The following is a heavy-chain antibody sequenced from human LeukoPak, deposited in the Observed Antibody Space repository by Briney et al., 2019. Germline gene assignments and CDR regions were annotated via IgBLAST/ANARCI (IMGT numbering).Heavy chain of an antibody. CDR1: GGSISTYH. Sequence: PSETLSLTCTVSGGSISTYHWSWIRQPPGKGLEWIGYIYYTGSTSYNPSLMNRVTMSVDTSKNQFSLKLTSVTAADTAIYYCARTFVSGDGYKVGYFDYRGQGTLVTVSS. CDR3: ARTFVSGDGYKVGYFDY. CDR2: IYYTGST. D-gene: IGHD5-24*01. J-gene: IGHJ4*02. V-gene: IGHV4-59*01.